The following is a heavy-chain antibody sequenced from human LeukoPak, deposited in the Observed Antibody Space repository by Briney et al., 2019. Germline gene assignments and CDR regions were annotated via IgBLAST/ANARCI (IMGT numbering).Heavy chain of an antibody. Sequence: PGGSLRLSCAASGFTFSSYWMSWVRQAPGKGLEWVANIKQDGSEKYYVDSVKGRFTISRDNAKNSLYLQMNSLRAEDTAVYYCARDPRAQQLAEYFQHWGQGTLVTVSS. CDR1: GFTFSSYW. CDR2: IKQDGSEK. V-gene: IGHV3-7*01. J-gene: IGHJ1*01. CDR3: ARDPRAQQLAEYFQH. D-gene: IGHD6-13*01.